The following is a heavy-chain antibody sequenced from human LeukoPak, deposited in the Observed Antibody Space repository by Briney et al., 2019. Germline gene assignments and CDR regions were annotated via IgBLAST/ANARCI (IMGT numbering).Heavy chain of an antibody. V-gene: IGHV1-69*13. J-gene: IGHJ5*02. D-gene: IGHD2-2*02. CDR2: IIPIFGTA. Sequence: SVKVSCKASGGTFSSYAISWVRQAPGQGLEWMGGIIPIFGTANYAQKFQGRVTITADESTSTAYMELSSLRSEDTAVYYCARGLLDCSSTSRYTDNWFDPWGQRTLVTVSS. CDR3: ARGLLDCSSTSRYTDNWFDP. CDR1: GGTFSSYA.